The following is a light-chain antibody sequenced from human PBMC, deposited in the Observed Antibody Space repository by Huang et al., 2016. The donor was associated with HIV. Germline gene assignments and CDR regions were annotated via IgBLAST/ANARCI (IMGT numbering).Light chain of an antibody. Sequence: EILMTQSPAPLSVAPGEMATLACRASQSVNNNLAWYQYKLGQAPRLLIYSVATRDTGVSVRFSGSGSGTDFTLTISGLQSEDFALYFCQQYDDWPLTFGGGTQVEIK. CDR2: SVA. CDR1: QSVNNN. V-gene: IGKV3-15*01. J-gene: IGKJ4*01. CDR3: QQYDDWPLT.